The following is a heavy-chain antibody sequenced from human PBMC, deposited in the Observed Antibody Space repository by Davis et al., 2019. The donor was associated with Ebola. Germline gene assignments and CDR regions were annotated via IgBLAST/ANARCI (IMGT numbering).Heavy chain of an antibody. V-gene: IGHV3-23*01. CDR1: GFTFSSYA. D-gene: IGHD4-23*01. CDR3: AKSWSTVATGWFDY. CDR2: ISGSGGST. J-gene: IGHJ4*02. Sequence: GESLKISCAASGFTFSSYAMSWVRQAPGKGLEWVSAISGSGGSTYYADSVKGRFTISRDNSKNTLYLQMNSLRAEDTAVYYCAKSWSTVATGWFDYWGQGTLVTVSS.